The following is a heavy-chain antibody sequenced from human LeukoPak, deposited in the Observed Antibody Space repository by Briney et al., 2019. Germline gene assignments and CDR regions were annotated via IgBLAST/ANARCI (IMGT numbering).Heavy chain of an antibody. V-gene: IGHV4-59*08. CDR2: IYSSGST. J-gene: IGHJ4*02. D-gene: IGHD5-12*01. Sequence: SETLSLTCTVSGGSIRTYYWSWIRQPPGEGLEWIGYIYSSGSTNYNPSLKSRHTISVDPSKNQFSLKLSSVTAADTAVYYCARQQRGYSGYAIDYWGQGTLVTVSS. CDR1: GGSIRTYY. CDR3: ARQQRGYSGYAIDY.